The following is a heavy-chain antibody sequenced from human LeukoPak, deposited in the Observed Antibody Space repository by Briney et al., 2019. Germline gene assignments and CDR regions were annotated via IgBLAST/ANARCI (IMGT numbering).Heavy chain of an antibody. D-gene: IGHD6-13*01. CDR3: ARGSIAAAGTYYFDY. Sequence: SETLSLTCTVSGGSVSSSIYYWGWIRQPPGKGPEWIGSIYYSGSTSYNPSLKSRVTISVDTSKNQFSLKLTSVTAADTAVYYCARGSIAAAGTYYFDYWGQGTLVTVSS. J-gene: IGHJ4*02. CDR2: IYYSGST. CDR1: GGSVSSSIYY. V-gene: IGHV4-39*07.